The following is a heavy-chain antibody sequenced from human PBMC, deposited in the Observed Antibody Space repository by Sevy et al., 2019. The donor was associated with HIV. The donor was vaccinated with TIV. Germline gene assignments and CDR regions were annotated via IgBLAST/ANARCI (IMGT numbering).Heavy chain of an antibody. V-gene: IGHV3-23*01. J-gene: IGHJ6*03. Sequence: GGSLRLSCAVSGFSFDSYGMTWVRQAPGKGLEWVSGISGSGTRTYYADSVKGRFSISRDNSKNRLYLQMNSLRSEDRAIYYDAERGGGHYDPDEIGYYFYYYNMDVWGKGTTVIVSS. CDR1: GFSFDSYG. CDR2: ISGSGTRT. CDR3: AERGGGHYDPDEIGYYFYYYNMDV. D-gene: IGHD3-22*01.